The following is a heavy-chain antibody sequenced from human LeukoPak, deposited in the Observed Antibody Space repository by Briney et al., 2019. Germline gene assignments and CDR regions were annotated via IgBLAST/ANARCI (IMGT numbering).Heavy chain of an antibody. V-gene: IGHV3-23*01. D-gene: IGHD2-21*02. CDR1: GFTFSSYG. Sequence: GGSLRLSCAASGFTFSSYGMSWVRQAPGKGLEWVSAISGSGGSTYYADSVKGRFTISRDNSKNTLYLQMNSLRAEDTAVYYCAKKLYDYCGGDCSYYWYFDLWGRGTLVTVSS. CDR3: AKKLYDYCGGDCSYYWYFDL. J-gene: IGHJ2*01. CDR2: ISGSGGST.